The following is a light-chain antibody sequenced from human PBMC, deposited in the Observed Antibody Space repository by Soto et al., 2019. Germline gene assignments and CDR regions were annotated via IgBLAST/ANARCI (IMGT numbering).Light chain of an antibody. CDR2: GAS. CDR1: QSFDSN. Sequence: EIVMTQSPATLSVSPGERATLSCRASQSFDSNLAWYQQKPGQAPRLLIYGASTRATGVPARFSGSGSGTEFTLTISSLQSEDFAVYCCQQYNDWPSMYTFGQGTKLEMK. V-gene: IGKV3-15*01. J-gene: IGKJ2*01. CDR3: QQYNDWPSMYT.